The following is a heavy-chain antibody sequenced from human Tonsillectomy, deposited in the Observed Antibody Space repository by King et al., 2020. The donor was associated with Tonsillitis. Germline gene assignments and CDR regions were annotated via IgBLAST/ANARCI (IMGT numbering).Heavy chain of an antibody. Sequence: VQLQESGPGLVKPSETLSLTCAVSGYSISSGYYWGWIRQPPGKGLEWIGSIYHSGSTYYNPSLKSRVTISVDTSKNQFSLKLSSVTAADTAVYYCARDDGFGDSTRTGYFDHWGQGTLVTVSS. CDR2: IYHSGST. D-gene: IGHD3-10*01. J-gene: IGHJ4*02. CDR1: GYSISSGYY. V-gene: IGHV4-38-2*02. CDR3: ARDDGFGDSTRTGYFDH.